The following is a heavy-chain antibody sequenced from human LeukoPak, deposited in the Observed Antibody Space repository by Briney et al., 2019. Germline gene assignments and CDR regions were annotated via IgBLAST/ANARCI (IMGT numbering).Heavy chain of an antibody. CDR2: ISYDGSNK. CDR3: AKDLRVSGSYPEGYFDY. CDR1: GFTSSSYG. V-gene: IGHV3-30*18. Sequence: GGSLRLSCAASGFTSSSYGMHWVRQAPGEGLEWVAVISYDGSNKYYADSVKGRFTISRDNSKNTLYLQMNSLRAEDTAVYYCAKDLRVSGSYPEGYFDYWGQGTLVTVSS. J-gene: IGHJ4*02. D-gene: IGHD1-26*01.